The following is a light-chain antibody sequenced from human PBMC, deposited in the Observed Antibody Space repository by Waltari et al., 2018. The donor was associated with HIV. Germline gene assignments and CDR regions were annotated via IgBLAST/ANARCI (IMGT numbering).Light chain of an antibody. V-gene: IGKV3-15*01. CDR1: QSVNSN. J-gene: IGKJ1*01. CDR2: GAS. CDR3: QQYNNWPRT. Sequence: EIVLTQSPVSLSLSPGERATLSCRASQSVNSNLAWYQQKPGQAPSLLLYGASTRATGIPARFSGSGSGTEFTLTIDSLQPDDFTLYYCQQYNNWPRTFGQGTKVEI.